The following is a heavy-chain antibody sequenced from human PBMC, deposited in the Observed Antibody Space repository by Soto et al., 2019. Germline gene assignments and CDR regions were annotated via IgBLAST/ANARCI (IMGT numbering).Heavy chain of an antibody. CDR2: ISSSSSTI. D-gene: IGHD6-13*01. CDR1: GFTFSSYS. J-gene: IGHJ4*02. V-gene: IGHV3-48*02. Sequence: GGSLRLSCAASGFTFSSYSMNWVRQAPGKGLERVSYISSSSSTIYYADSVKGRFTISRDNAKNSLYLQMNSLRDEDTAVYYCARILSSSWYPFDYWGQGTLVTVSS. CDR3: ARILSSSWYPFDY.